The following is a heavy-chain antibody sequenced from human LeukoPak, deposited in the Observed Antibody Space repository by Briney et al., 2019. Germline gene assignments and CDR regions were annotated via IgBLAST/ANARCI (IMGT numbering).Heavy chain of an antibody. D-gene: IGHD1-20*01. CDR2: IYTSRST. CDR3: ARAGWDNWNGWEWFDP. V-gene: IGHV4-4*07. Sequence: SETLSLTCIVSGGSISSYYWSWIRQPAGKGLEWIGRIYTSRSTNYNPSLKSRVTLSVDTSKNQFSLKLSSVTAADTAVYYCARAGWDNWNGWEWFDPWGQGTLVTVSS. CDR1: GGSISSYY. J-gene: IGHJ5*02.